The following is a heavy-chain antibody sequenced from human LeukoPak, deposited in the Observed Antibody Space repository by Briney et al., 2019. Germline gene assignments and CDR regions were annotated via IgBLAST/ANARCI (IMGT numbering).Heavy chain of an antibody. CDR3: ARGPSSQWLVAGIDY. CDR2: ISAYNGNT. CDR1: GYTFTSYG. V-gene: IGHV1-18*01. J-gene: IGHJ4*02. D-gene: IGHD6-19*01. Sequence: ASVKVSCKASGYTFTSYGISWVRQAPGQGLEWMGWISAYNGNTNYAQKLQGRVTMTTDTSTSTAYMELRSLRSDDTAVYYCARGPSSQWLVAGIDYWGQGTLVTVSS.